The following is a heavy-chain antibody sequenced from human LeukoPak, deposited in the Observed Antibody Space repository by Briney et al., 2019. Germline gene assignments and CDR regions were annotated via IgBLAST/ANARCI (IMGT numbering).Heavy chain of an antibody. D-gene: IGHD5-12*01. CDR3: ARDTHGYSGHDVPYYYYYYMDV. CDR2: IYSGGST. Sequence: PGGSLRLSCAASGFTVSSNYMSWVRQAPGKGLEWVSVIYSGGSTYYADSVKGRFTISRDNSKNTLYLQMNSLRAEDTAVYYCARDTHGYSGHDVPYYYYYYMDVWGKGTTVTVSS. CDR1: GFTVSSNY. J-gene: IGHJ6*03. V-gene: IGHV3-53*01.